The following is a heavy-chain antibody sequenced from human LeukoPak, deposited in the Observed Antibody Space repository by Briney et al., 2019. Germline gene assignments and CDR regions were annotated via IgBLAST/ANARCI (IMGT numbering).Heavy chain of an antibody. CDR3: ARPIIAAAGTHAFDI. CDR2: IYYIGST. J-gene: IGHJ3*02. D-gene: IGHD6-13*01. V-gene: IGHV4-59*08. Sequence: SETLSLTCTVSGGSISSYYWSWIRQVPGKGREWIAYIYYIGSTDYNPSLKSRVTISVDTSKNQFSLKLSSVTAADTAVYYCARPIIAAAGTHAFDIWGQGTMVTVSS. CDR1: GGSISSYY.